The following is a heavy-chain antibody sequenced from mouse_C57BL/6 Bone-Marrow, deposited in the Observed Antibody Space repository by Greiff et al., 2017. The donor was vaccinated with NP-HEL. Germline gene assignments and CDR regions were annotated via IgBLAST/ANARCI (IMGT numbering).Heavy chain of an antibody. Sequence: VKLVESGPGLVQPSQSLSITCTVSGFSLTSYGVHWVRQSPGKGLEWLGVIWRGGSTDYNAAFMSRLSITKDNSKSQVFFKMNSLQADDTAIYYCAKTGYYGYWYFDVWGTGTTVTVSS. J-gene: IGHJ1*03. D-gene: IGHD2-1*01. V-gene: IGHV2-5*01. CDR3: AKTGYYGYWYFDV. CDR1: GFSLTSYG. CDR2: IWRGGST.